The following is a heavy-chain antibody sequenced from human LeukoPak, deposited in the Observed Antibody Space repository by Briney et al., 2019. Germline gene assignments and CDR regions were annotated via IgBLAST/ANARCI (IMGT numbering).Heavy chain of an antibody. CDR2: ISGSGGST. Sequence: PGGSLRLSCAASGFTFDDYGMTWVRQAPGKGLQWVSAISGSGGSTYYADSVKGRFTISRDNSKNTLYLQINGLRAEDTAVYYCAKDHLPGIVVADRDYWGQGTLVTVSS. V-gene: IGHV3-23*01. J-gene: IGHJ4*02. CDR3: AKDHLPGIVVADRDY. CDR1: GFTFDDYG. D-gene: IGHD6-19*01.